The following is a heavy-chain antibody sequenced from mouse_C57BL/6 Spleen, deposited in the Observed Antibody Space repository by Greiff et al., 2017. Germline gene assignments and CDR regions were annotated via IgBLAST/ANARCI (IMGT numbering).Heavy chain of an antibody. V-gene: IGHV5-9-1*02. Sequence: EVKLEESGEGLVKPGGSLKLSCAASGFTFSSYAMSWVRQTPEKRLEWVAYISSGGDYIYYADTVKGRFTISRDNARNTLYLQMSSLKSEDTAMYYCTRGTVYYFDYWGQGTTLTVSS. J-gene: IGHJ2*01. CDR2: ISSGGDYI. CDR1: GFTFSSYA. CDR3: TRGTVYYFDY. D-gene: IGHD3-1*01.